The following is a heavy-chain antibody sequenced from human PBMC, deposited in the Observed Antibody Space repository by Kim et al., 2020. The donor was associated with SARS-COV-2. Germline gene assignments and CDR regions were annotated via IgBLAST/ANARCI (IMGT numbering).Heavy chain of an antibody. CDR1: GFTFSSYA. CDR3: AREVRGSYKGDYGMDV. Sequence: GGSLRLSCAASGFTFSSYAMHWVRQAPGKGLEWVAVITYDGSNKYYADSVKGRFTISRDNPKNTLYLQMNSLRAEDTAVYYCAREVRGSYKGDYGMDVWG. V-gene: IGHV3-30-3*01. J-gene: IGHJ6*01. CDR2: ITYDGSNK. D-gene: IGHD1-26*01.